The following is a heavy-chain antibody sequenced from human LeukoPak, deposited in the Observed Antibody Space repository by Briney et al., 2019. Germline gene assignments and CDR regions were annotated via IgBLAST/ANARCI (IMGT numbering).Heavy chain of an antibody. J-gene: IGHJ6*02. CDR1: GFTFSSYA. CDR2: ISHDGSNK. V-gene: IGHV3-30-3*01. D-gene: IGHD3-3*01. Sequence: GGSLRLSCAASGFTFSSYAMHWVRQAPGKGLEWVAVISHDGSNKYYADSVKGRFTISRDNSKNTLYLQMNSLRAEDTAVYYCARVDYDFWSGYFHDYYYYYGMDVWGQGTTVTVSS. CDR3: ARVDYDFWSGYFHDYYYYYGMDV.